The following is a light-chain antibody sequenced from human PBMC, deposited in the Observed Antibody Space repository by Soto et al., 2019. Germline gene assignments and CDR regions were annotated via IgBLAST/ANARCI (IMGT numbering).Light chain of an antibody. CDR1: RTINTY. J-gene: IGKJ4*01. Sequence: IQMTQSPSSLSASVGDTITITCRASRTINTYLNWFQQKPGEPPRLLIYGASTLHDGVPSRFSGSGSGADFTLTISGLHPEDFASYHCQQTYSDISFGGGTKVDIK. CDR3: QQTYSDIS. V-gene: IGKV1-39*01. CDR2: GAS.